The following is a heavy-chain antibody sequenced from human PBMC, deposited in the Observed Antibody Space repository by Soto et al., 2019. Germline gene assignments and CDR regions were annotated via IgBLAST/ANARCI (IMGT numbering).Heavy chain of an antibody. CDR2: INPNSGVT. J-gene: IGHJ6*03. Sequence: QVQLVQSGAEVKKPGASATVSCRASGDTFTGYYMHWVRQAPGQGLEWMGWINPNSGVTKYAQKFQGWVTMTRDTSIRTVYMELSRLRSDDTAVYYCARESGGATATLDYYYFYMDVSGTGTTVTVSS. V-gene: IGHV1-2*04. CDR3: ARESGGATATLDYYYFYMDV. CDR1: GDTFTGYY. D-gene: IGHD5-12*01.